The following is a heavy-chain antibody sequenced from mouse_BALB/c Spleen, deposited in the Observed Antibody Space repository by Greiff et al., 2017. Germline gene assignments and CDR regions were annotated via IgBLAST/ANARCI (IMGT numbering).Heavy chain of an antibody. CDR3: ARYYDDWFAY. Sequence: QLQQSGAELAKPGASVKMSCKASGYTFTSYWMHWVKQRPGQGLEWIGYINPSTGYTEYNQKFKDKATLTADKSSSTAYMQLSSLTSEDSAVYYCARYYDDWFAYWGQGTLVTVSA. J-gene: IGHJ3*01. D-gene: IGHD2-4*01. CDR1: GYTFTSYW. V-gene: IGHV1-7*01. CDR2: INPSTGYT.